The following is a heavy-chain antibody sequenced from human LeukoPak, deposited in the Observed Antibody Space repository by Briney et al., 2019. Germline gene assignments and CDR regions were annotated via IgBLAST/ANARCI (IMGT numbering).Heavy chain of an antibody. J-gene: IGHJ3*02. CDR3: ARAVVVTEGAFDI. D-gene: IGHD3-22*01. V-gene: IGHV3-33*01. CDR1: GFTFSSYG. CDR2: IWYDGSNK. Sequence: PGGSLRLSCAASGFTFSSYGMHWVRQAPGKGLEWVAVIWYDGSNKYYADSVKGRFTISRDNSKNTLYLQMNSLRAEDTAVYYCARAVVVTEGAFDIWGQGTMVTVSS.